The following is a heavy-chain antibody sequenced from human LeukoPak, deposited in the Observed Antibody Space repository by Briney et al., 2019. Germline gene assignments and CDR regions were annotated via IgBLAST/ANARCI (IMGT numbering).Heavy chain of an antibody. CDR1: GGSISSGGYY. D-gene: IGHD5-18*01. CDR3: AREGGGYSYGYMPFDY. CDR2: IYYSGST. J-gene: IGHJ4*02. V-gene: IGHV4-31*03. Sequence: SETLSLTCTVSGGSISSGGYYWSWIRQHPGKGLEWIGYIYYSGSTYYNPSLKSRVTISVDTSKNQFSLKLSSVTAADTAVYYCAREGGGYSYGYMPFDYWGQGTLVTVSS.